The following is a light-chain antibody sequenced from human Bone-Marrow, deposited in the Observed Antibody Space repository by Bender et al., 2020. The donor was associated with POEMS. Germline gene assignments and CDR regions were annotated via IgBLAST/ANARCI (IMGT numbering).Light chain of an antibody. CDR3: QSADSSGDIWV. V-gene: IGLV3-25*03. Sequence: SYELTQPPSVSVSPGQTARITCSGDALPKQYAYWFQQKPGQAPSLMIYKDSERPSGIPERFSGSSSGTTVALTISGVQPEDEADYYCQSADSSGDIWVFGGGTKLTVL. J-gene: IGLJ3*02. CDR2: KDS. CDR1: ALPKQY.